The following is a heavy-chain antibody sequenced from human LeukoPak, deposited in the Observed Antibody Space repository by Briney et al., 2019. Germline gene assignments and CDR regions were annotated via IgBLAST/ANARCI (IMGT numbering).Heavy chain of an antibody. CDR1: GYTFTVYY. Sequence: VKVSCKASGYTFTVYYMHWVRQAPGQGLEWMGWINPNSGGTNYAQKFQGRVTMTRDTSISTAYMELSRLRSDDTAVYYCARSEGYDFWSGYSQFDYWGQGTLVTVSS. CDR3: ARSEGYDFWSGYSQFDY. CDR2: INPNSGGT. V-gene: IGHV1-2*02. J-gene: IGHJ4*02. D-gene: IGHD3-3*01.